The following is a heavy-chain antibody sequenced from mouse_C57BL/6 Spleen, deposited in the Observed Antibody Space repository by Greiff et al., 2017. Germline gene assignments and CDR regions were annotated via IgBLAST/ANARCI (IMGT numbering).Heavy chain of an antibody. V-gene: IGHV1-69*01. CDR1: GYTFTSYW. CDR2: IDPSDSYT. D-gene: IGHD2-4*01. Sequence: VQLQQSGAELVMPGASVKLSCKASGYTFTSYWMHWVKQRPGQGLEWIGEIDPSDSYTNYNQKFKGKSTLTVDKSSSTAYMQLSSLTSEDSAVYYCARGEDYDVSWFAYWGQGTLVTVSA. J-gene: IGHJ3*01. CDR3: ARGEDYDVSWFAY.